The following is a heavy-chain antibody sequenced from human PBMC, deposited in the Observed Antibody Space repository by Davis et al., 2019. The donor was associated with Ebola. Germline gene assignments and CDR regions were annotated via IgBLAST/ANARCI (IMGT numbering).Heavy chain of an antibody. CDR1: GGSISSYY. Sequence: SETLSLTCTVSGGSISSYYWSWIRQPPGKGLEWIGYIYYSGSTNYNPSLKSRVTISVDTSKNQFSLKLSSVTAADTAVHYCARHNTNWFDPWGQGTLVTVSS. J-gene: IGHJ5*02. CDR3: ARHNTNWFDP. V-gene: IGHV4-59*08. CDR2: IYYSGST.